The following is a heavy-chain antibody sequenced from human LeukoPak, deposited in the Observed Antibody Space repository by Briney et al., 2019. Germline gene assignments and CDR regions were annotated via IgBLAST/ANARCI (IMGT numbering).Heavy chain of an antibody. CDR2: IYTSGST. CDR3: ARGAVCSSTSCCEGLFDY. Sequence: TTSETLSLTCTVSGGPISSYYWSWIRQPAGKGLEWIGRIYTSGSTNYNPSLKSRVTMSVDTSKNQFSLKLSSVTAADTAVYYCARGAVCSSTSCCEGLFDYWGQGTLVTVSS. D-gene: IGHD2-2*01. CDR1: GGPISSYY. V-gene: IGHV4-4*07. J-gene: IGHJ4*02.